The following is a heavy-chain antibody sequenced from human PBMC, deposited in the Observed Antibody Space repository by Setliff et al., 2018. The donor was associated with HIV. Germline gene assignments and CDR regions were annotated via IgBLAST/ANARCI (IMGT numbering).Heavy chain of an antibody. CDR1: RGSISITSYY. V-gene: IGHV4-61*05. CDR3: ASHRSVYYFDY. Sequence: SETLSLTCTVSRGSISITSYYWGWIRQPPGKGPEWIGYISYSGIRNYNPSLKSRVTISLDTSKNRFSLQLRSVTAADTAVYYCASHRSVYYFDYWGQGTLVTVSS. CDR2: ISYSGIR. J-gene: IGHJ4*02.